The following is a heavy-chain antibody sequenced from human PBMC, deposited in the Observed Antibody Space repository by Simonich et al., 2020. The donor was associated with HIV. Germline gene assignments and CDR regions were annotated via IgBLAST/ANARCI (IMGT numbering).Heavy chain of an antibody. Sequence: QVQLQESGPGLVKPSETLSLTCAVSGYSISSGYYWGWIRQPPGKGLEWIGSIYHSGSTYYNPSLKSRVTISVDTSKNQFSRKLSSVTAADTAVYYCARVVPGGYFDYWGQGTLVTVSS. CDR1: GYSISSGYY. V-gene: IGHV4-38-2*01. CDR3: ARVVPGGYFDY. J-gene: IGHJ4*02. CDR2: IYHSGST. D-gene: IGHD2-15*01.